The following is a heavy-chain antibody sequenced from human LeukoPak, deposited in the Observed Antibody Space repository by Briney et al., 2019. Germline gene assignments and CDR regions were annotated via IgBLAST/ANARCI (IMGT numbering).Heavy chain of an antibody. V-gene: IGHV3-48*03. J-gene: IGHJ6*02. CDR1: GFSLSSYA. D-gene: IGHD6-19*01. Sequence: GRSRRLSCAASGFSLSSYAMNWVRPVPEKGLEWVSSISSSGSTIYYADSVKGRVTIYRDNAKNSLYLQMNSLRAEDTAVYYCARDQKVVVAGTGNYYYYYGMDVWVQGTTVSVSS. CDR2: ISSSGSTI. CDR3: ARDQKVVVAGTGNYYYYYGMDV.